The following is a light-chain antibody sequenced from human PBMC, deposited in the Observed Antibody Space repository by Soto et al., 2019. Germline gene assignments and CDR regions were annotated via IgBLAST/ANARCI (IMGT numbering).Light chain of an antibody. J-gene: IGKJ1*01. CDR3: QQYNDYWP. Sequence: DIQMTQSPSTLSASVGDRVTITCRASQSISDWLAWFQLKPGKAPKLLIYDASSLESGVPSRFSGSGSGTEFTLTISSLQPDDFATYYCQQYNDYWPFGQGTKVDI. CDR2: DAS. CDR1: QSISDW. V-gene: IGKV1-5*01.